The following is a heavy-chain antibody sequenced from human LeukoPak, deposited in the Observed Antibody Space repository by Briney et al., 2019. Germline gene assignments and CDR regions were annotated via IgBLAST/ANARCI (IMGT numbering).Heavy chain of an antibody. J-gene: IGHJ4*02. D-gene: IGHD3-16*02. CDR3: AKDSLYRHVAAEGYCDF. V-gene: IGHV3-7*01. CDR1: GFTFSSYW. CDR2: IKQDGSEK. Sequence: GGSLRLSCAASGFTFSSYWMSWVRQAPGKGLEWVANIKQDGSEKYYVDSVKGRFTISRDNAKNSLYLQMNSLRGEDAAIYYCAKDSLYRHVAAEGYCDFWGQGTLVSVSS.